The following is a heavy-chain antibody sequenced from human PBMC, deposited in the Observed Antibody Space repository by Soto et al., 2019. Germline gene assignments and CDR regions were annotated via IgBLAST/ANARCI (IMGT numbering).Heavy chain of an antibody. V-gene: IGHV2-5*02. D-gene: IGHD1-26*01. Sequence: QITLNESGPTLVKPTQTLTLTCTFSGFSLGTYGVGVGWILQPPGKALEWLALIYWDDDKRYSPSLKSRLTITKDTSKRQVFLTLTNMDPVDTATYYCAHRGGGIVDWYFDLWGRGTPVIVSS. J-gene: IGHJ2*01. CDR3: AHRGGGIVDWYFDL. CDR1: GFSLGTYGVG. CDR2: IYWDDDK.